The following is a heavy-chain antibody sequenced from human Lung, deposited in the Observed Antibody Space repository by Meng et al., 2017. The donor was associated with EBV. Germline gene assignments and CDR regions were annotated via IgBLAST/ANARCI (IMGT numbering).Heavy chain of an antibody. J-gene: IGHJ5*02. CDR3: ARGRYELIWGLFDP. CDR2: ITPSSGGT. V-gene: IGHV1-2*06. D-gene: IGHD1-1*01. Sequence: VLVDESGAEGKQPGASVVFSCKVSRYTFISYGISWVRQAPGQGLEWVGRITPSSGGTTYAQKFQGRVTMTRDTSISTAYMELSSLRSDDTAVYYCARGRYELIWGLFDPWGQGTLVTVSS. CDR1: RYTFISYG.